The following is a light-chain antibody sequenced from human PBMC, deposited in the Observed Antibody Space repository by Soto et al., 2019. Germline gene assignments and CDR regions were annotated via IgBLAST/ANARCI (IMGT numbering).Light chain of an antibody. CDR1: QSFRGL. Sequence: EVVLTQSPVTLSLSPGERATLSCRASQSFRGLLAWYQQKPGQAPRLLIYDAYNRATGIPPRFSGSGSGTDFTLTISSLEPEDFAVYYCQQRSNWLWTFGQGTKVDIK. J-gene: IGKJ1*01. CDR3: QQRSNWLWT. V-gene: IGKV3-11*01. CDR2: DAY.